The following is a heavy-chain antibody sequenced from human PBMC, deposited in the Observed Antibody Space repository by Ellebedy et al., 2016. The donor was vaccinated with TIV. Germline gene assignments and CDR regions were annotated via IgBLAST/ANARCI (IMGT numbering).Heavy chain of an antibody. CDR2: ISAYNGNT. CDR3: ARGVGEYSSSFQRYFDL. CDR1: GYTFTSHG. Sequence: ASVKVSCKASGYTFTSHGISWVRQAPGQGLEWMGWISAYNGNTNYAQKLQGRVTMTTDTSTSTAYMELRSLRSDDTAVYYCARGVGEYSSSFQRYFDLWGRGTLVTVSS. V-gene: IGHV1-18*01. J-gene: IGHJ2*01. D-gene: IGHD6-6*01.